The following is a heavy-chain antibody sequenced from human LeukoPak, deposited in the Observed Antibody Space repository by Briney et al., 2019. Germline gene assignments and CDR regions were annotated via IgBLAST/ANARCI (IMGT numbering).Heavy chain of an antibody. D-gene: IGHD4-23*01. CDR1: GIIFSSYA. CDR2: ISGSGGRT. V-gene: IGHV3-23*01. CDR3: ARGDGGPQNWFDP. J-gene: IGHJ5*02. Sequence: GGSLRLSCKASGIIFSSYAMNWVRQAPGKGLEWVSFISGSGGRTYYADSVKGRFTISRDNSKNTLYLQMNSLRAEDTAVYYCARGDGGPQNWFDPWGQGTLVTVSS.